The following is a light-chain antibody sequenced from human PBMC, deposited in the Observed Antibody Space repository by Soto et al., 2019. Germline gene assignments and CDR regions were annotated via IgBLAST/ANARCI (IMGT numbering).Light chain of an antibody. CDR1: QSISSY. CDR3: QHSYSTRWT. CDR2: AAS. J-gene: IGKJ1*01. V-gene: IGKV1-39*01. Sequence: DIQMTQSPSSLSASVGDRVTITYRASQSISSYLNWYQQKPGKAPKLLIYAASSLQSGVPSRFSGSGSGTDFTLTISSLQPEDFATYYCQHSYSTRWTFGQGTKVEIK.